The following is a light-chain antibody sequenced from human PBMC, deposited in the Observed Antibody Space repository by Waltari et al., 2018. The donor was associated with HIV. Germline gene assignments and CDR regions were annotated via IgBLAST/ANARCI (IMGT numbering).Light chain of an antibody. V-gene: IGLV2-23*02. Sequence: QSALTQPASVSGSPGQSITISCTGTRSDLGKYNYVSWYQHHPGKAPKFLIYEVNKRPSGVSNRVSGSKSCNTASLTISGLQAEDEADYYCCSFRDSFTWVFGGGTKLTVL. CDR1: RSDLGKYNY. CDR2: EVN. J-gene: IGLJ3*02. CDR3: CSFRDSFTWV.